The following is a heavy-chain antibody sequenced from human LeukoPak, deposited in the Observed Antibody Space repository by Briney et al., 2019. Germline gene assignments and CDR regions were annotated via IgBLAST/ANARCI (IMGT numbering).Heavy chain of an antibody. Sequence: GGSLRLSCAASGFTFSSCSMSWVRQAPGKGLEWVANIIQDGSDKYYVDSVKGRFTISRDNAKNSLYLQMNSLRAEDTAVYYCARVRSGAFDMWGQGTMVTVSS. V-gene: IGHV3-7*01. CDR2: IIQDGSDK. CDR1: GFTFSSCS. CDR3: ARVRSGAFDM. J-gene: IGHJ3*02.